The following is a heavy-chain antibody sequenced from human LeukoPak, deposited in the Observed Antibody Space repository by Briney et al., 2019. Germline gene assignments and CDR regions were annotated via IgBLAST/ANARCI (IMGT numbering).Heavy chain of an antibody. CDR3: ARNRSVTTTPGFDH. CDR2: IDHSGST. V-gene: IGHV4-38-2*01. J-gene: IGHJ4*02. D-gene: IGHD4-17*01. CDR1: GYSIRGDDY. Sequence: SGTLSLTCAVSGYSIRGDDYWGWIRQSPRKGLERIGIIDHSGSTHHHPSLKSRVTISVHTSNTQFSLMLNSVTAADTAVYYCARNRSVTTTPGFDHWGQGTLVTVFS.